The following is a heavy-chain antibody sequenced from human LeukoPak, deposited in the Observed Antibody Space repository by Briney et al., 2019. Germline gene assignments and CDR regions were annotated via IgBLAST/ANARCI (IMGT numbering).Heavy chain of an antibody. Sequence: PGGSLRLSCAASGFTFSSYSMNWVRQAPGKGLEWVSSISSSSSYIYYADSVKGRFTISRDNAKNSLYLQMNSLRAEDTAVYYCAEIAAAGRGVAFDIWGQGTMVTVSS. CDR1: GFTFSSYS. CDR3: AEIAAAGRGVAFDI. V-gene: IGHV3-21*01. CDR2: ISSSSSYI. J-gene: IGHJ3*02. D-gene: IGHD6-13*01.